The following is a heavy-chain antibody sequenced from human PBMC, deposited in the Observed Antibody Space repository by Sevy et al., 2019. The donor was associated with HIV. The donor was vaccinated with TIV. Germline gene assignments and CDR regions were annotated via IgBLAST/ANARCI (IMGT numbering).Heavy chain of an antibody. CDR1: GFTFSSYS. D-gene: IGHD3-3*01. CDR3: ARGSPITIFGVVPSMDV. J-gene: IGHJ6*02. Sequence: GGSLRLSCAASGFTFSSYSMNWVRQAPGKGLEWVSYISSSSSTIYYADSVKGRFTISRDNAKNSLYLQMNSLRAEDTAVYYCARGSPITIFGVVPSMDVWGQGTTVTVSS. V-gene: IGHV3-48*01. CDR2: ISSSSSTI.